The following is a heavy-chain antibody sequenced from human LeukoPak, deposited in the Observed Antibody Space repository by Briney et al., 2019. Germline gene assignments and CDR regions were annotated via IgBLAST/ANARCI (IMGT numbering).Heavy chain of an antibody. V-gene: IGHV3-21*04. D-gene: IGHD5-24*01. Sequence: GGSLRLSCAASGFTFSSYSMNWVRQAPGKGLEWVSSISSSSSYIYYADSVKGRFTISRDNAKNSLYLQMNSLRAEDTALYYCARSSGKDGYNYWGQGTLVTVSS. CDR1: GFTFSSYS. CDR3: ARSSGKDGYNY. CDR2: ISSSSSYI. J-gene: IGHJ4*02.